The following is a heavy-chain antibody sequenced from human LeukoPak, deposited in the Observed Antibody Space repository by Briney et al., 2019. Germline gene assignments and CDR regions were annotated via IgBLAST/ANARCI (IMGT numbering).Heavy chain of an antibody. V-gene: IGHV4-59*01. CDR2: IYYSGST. CDR1: GGSISSYY. CDR3: AKDGLRYSGSYVDY. J-gene: IGHJ4*02. D-gene: IGHD1-26*01. Sequence: KSSETLSLTCTVSGGSISSYYWSWIRQSPGKGLEWIGYIYYSGSTNYNPSLKSRVTISVDTSKNQFSLRLSSVTAADTAVYYCAKDGLRYSGSYVDYWGQGTLATVSS.